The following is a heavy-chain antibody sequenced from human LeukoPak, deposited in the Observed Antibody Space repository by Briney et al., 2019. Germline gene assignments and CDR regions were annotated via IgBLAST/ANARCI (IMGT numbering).Heavy chain of an antibody. Sequence: SETLSLTCTVSGATIRSYYWSWVRQPPGRGLEWIGYIYNSGSTYSNPSLNSRVTISGDTSKNQFSLKLTSVTAADTAVYYCARLGGPAAVDYWGQGTLVTVSS. J-gene: IGHJ4*02. D-gene: IGHD2-2*01. CDR1: GATIRSYY. V-gene: IGHV4-59*01. CDR2: IYNSGST. CDR3: ARLGGPAAVDY.